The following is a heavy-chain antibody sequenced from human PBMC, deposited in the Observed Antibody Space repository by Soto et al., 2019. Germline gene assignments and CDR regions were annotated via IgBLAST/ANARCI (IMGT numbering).Heavy chain of an antibody. Sequence: GGSLRLSCAASGFTFSSYAMHWVRQAPGKGLEWVAVISYDGSNKYYADSVKGRFTISRDNSKNTLYLQMNSLRAEDTAVYYCAKDHSSSWTRVYWYFDLWGRGTLVTVSS. D-gene: IGHD6-13*01. J-gene: IGHJ2*01. V-gene: IGHV3-30-3*01. CDR2: ISYDGSNK. CDR1: GFTFSSYA. CDR3: AKDHSSSWTRVYWYFDL.